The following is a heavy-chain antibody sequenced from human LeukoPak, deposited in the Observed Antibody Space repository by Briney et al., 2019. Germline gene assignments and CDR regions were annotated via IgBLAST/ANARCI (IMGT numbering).Heavy chain of an antibody. J-gene: IGHJ4*02. V-gene: IGHV3-21*01. CDR2: ISSSSSYI. Sequence: PGGSLRLSCAASGFAFSSYSMNWVRQAPGKGLEWVSCISSSSSYIYYADSVKGRFTISRDNAKNSLYLQMNSLRAEDTAVYYCARAHNWKYGSFDFWVQGTLVTVSS. CDR3: ARAHNWKYGSFDF. CDR1: GFAFSSYS. D-gene: IGHD1-7*01.